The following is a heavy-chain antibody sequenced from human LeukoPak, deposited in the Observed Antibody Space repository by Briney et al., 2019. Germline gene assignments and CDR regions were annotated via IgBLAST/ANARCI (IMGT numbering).Heavy chain of an antibody. J-gene: IGHJ4*02. D-gene: IGHD6-6*01. CDR1: GASISSYY. CDR3: AKYRVGSTYFDY. CDR2: ISYTGST. Sequence: PSETLSLTCTVSGASISSYYWSWIRQTPGKGLEWIGYISYTGSTDYNPSFKSRVTVSADSSKNDFSLKLTSVTAADTAVYYCAKYRVGSTYFDYWGQGILVTVSS. V-gene: IGHV4-59*01.